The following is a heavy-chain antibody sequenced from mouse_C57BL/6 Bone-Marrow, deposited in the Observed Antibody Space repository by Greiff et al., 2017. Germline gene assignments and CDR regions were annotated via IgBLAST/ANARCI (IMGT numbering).Heavy chain of an antibody. CDR2: ISNGGGST. CDR1: GFTFSDYY. CDR3: ARQEGSSYAMDY. V-gene: IGHV5-12*01. D-gene: IGHD1-1*01. J-gene: IGHJ4*01. Sequence: EVQRVESGGGLVQPGGSLKLSCAASGFTFSDYYMYWVRQTPEKRLEWVAYISNGGGSTYYPDTVKGRFTISRDNAKNTLYLQMSRLKSEDTAMYYCARQEGSSYAMDYWGQGTSVTVSS.